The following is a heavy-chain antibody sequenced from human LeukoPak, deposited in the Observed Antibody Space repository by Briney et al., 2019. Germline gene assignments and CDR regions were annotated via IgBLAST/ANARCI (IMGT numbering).Heavy chain of an antibody. CDR1: GGSISGSSYY. J-gene: IGHJ3*02. V-gene: IGHV4-39*07. D-gene: IGHD2-15*01. CDR3: ARAYGYCSGGSCYPDAFDI. CDR2: VYYGGDT. Sequence: SETLSLTCTVSGGSISGSSYYWGWIRQPPGKGLEWIGSVYYGGDTYYNPSLKSRVTLSVDTSKNQFSLKLSSVTAADTAVYYCARAYGYCSGGSCYPDAFDIWGQGTMVTVSS.